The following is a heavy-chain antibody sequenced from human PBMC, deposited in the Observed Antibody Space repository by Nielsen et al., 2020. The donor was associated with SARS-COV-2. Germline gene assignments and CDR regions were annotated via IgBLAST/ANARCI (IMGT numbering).Heavy chain of an antibody. V-gene: IGHV5-51*01. D-gene: IGHD1-1*01. CDR3: ARYDDWFDP. Sequence: GESLKISCKGSGYSFTSYWIGWVRQMPGKGLEWMGIIYPGDSDTRYSPSFQGQVTISADTSTDTAYLEWRSLKASDTATYYCARYDDWFDPWGQGTLVTVTS. J-gene: IGHJ5*02. CDR2: IYPGDSDT. CDR1: GYSFTSYW.